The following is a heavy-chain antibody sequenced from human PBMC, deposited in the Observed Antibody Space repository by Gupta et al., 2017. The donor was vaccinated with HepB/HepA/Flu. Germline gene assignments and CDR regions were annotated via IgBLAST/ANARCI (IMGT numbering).Heavy chain of an antibody. D-gene: IGHD4-17*01. CDR3: ARDLHDYGDYRFDY. CDR2: INPSGGST. Sequence: QVHLVQSAAEVKKPGASVTVSCNASGYPFTSYYMHWVRLAPGQGLEWMGIINPSGGSTSYAEKFQGRVTMTRDTSTSTVYMELRSLRSEDTAVYYCARDLHDYGDYRFDYWGQGTLVTVSS. V-gene: IGHV1-46*01. J-gene: IGHJ4*02. CDR1: GYPFTSYY.